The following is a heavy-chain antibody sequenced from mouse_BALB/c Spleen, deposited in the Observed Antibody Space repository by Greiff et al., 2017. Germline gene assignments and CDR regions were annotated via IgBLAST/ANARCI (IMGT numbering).Heavy chain of an antibody. CDR2: IYPGSGNT. V-gene: IGHV1-84*02. CDR3: ARGYYRGYYAMDY. J-gene: IGHJ4*01. D-gene: IGHD2-3*01. Sequence: HLVESGPELVKPGASVKISCKASGYTFTDYYINWVKQKPGQGLEWIGWIYPGSGNTKYNEKFKGKATLTVDTSSSTAYMQLSSLTSEDTAVYFCARGYYRGYYAMDYWGQGTSVTVSS. CDR1: GYTFTDYY.